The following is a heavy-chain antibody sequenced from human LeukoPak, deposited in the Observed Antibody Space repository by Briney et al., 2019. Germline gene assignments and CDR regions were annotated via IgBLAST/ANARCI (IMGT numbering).Heavy chain of an antibody. CDR1: GGSISSGSYY. Sequence: SETLSLTCTVSGGSISSGSYYWSWIRQPPGKGLEWIGYIYYSGSTNYNPSLKSRVTISVDTSKNQFSLKLSSVTAADTAVYYCARNNYDFWSGYYRHWGQGTLVTVSS. J-gene: IGHJ4*02. CDR2: IYYSGST. CDR3: ARNNYDFWSGYYRH. V-gene: IGHV4-61*01. D-gene: IGHD3-3*01.